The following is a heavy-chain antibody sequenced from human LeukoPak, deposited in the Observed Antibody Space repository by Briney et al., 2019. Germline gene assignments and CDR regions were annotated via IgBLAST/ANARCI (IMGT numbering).Heavy chain of an antibody. CDR2: ISSSGSTI. CDR3: ARDRLISGRYYEVEH. Sequence: GGSLRLSCAASGFTFSDYYMSWIRQAPGKGLEWVSYISSSGSTIYYADSVKGRFTISRDNAKNSLYLQMNSLRAEDTAVYYCARDRLISGRYYEVEHWGQGTLVTVSS. J-gene: IGHJ1*01. D-gene: IGHD1-26*01. CDR1: GFTFSDYY. V-gene: IGHV3-11*04.